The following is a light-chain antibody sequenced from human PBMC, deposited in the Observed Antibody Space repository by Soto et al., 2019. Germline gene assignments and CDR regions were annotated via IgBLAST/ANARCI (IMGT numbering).Light chain of an antibody. V-gene: IGKV3-15*01. CDR3: QQYNDWPLT. CDR1: QNINNN. J-gene: IGKJ4*01. Sequence: EIVMTQSPATLSVSPGERATLSCRASQNINNNLAWYQQKPGQVPRLLIYHASTGATGIPARFSGSGSGTDLTPTISSVQSEDFAVYYCQQYNDWPLTFGGGTKVEIK. CDR2: HAS.